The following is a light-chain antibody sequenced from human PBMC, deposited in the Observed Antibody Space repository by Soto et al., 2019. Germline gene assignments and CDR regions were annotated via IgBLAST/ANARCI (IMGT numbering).Light chain of an antibody. Sequence: QLVLTQPPSVSGAPGQRVTISCTGSSSNIGAGYDVHWYQQLPGTAPKLLIYGNSNRPSGVPDRFSGSKSGTSASLVITGLQAEDEADYYCQSYDSSLSVVFGGGTQLTVL. V-gene: IGLV1-40*01. CDR1: SSNIGAGYD. CDR2: GNS. J-gene: IGLJ2*01. CDR3: QSYDSSLSVV.